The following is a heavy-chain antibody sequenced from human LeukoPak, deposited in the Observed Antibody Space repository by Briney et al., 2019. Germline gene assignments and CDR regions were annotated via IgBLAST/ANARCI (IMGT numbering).Heavy chain of an antibody. Sequence: ASVKVSCKASGYTFTSYYMHWVRQAPGQGLEWMGIINPSGGSTSYAQKFQGRVTMTRDMSTSTVYMELSSLRSEDTAVYYCARDWGDTAMDPPLYYFDYWGQGTLVTVSS. CDR3: ARDWGDTAMDPPLYYFDY. V-gene: IGHV1-46*01. CDR2: INPSGGST. CDR1: GYTFTSYY. J-gene: IGHJ4*02. D-gene: IGHD5-18*01.